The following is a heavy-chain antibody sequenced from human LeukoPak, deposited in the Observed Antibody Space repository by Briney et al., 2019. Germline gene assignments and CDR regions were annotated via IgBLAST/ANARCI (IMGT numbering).Heavy chain of an antibody. CDR1: GFTFSSYE. V-gene: IGHV3-48*03. Sequence: GGSLRLSCAASGFTFSSYEMNWVRQAPGKGLEWVSYISSSGSTIYYADSVKGRFTISRDNSKNTLYLQMNSLRAEDTAVYYCAKSGTTVVTRGDYWGQGTLVTVSS. CDR3: AKSGTTVVTRGDY. CDR2: ISSSGSTI. D-gene: IGHD4-23*01. J-gene: IGHJ4*02.